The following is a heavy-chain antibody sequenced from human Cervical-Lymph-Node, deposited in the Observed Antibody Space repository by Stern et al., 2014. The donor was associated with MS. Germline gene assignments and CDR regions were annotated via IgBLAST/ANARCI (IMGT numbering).Heavy chain of an antibody. CDR1: GFTFDDYA. J-gene: IGHJ4*02. D-gene: IGHD6-19*01. CDR3: AKAAGSEQWLVRWGYYFDY. Sequence: EVQLVESGGGLVQPGRSLRLSCAASGFTFDDYAMHWVRQAPGKGLEWVSGISWNSGSIGYADSVKGRFTISRDNAKNSLYLQMNSLRAEDTALYYCAKAAGSEQWLVRWGYYFDYWAREPWSPSPQ. CDR2: ISWNSGSI. V-gene: IGHV3-9*01.